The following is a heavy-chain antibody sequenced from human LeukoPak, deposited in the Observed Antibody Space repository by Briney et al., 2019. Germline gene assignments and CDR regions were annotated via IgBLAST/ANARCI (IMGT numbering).Heavy chain of an antibody. V-gene: IGHV1-2*02. D-gene: IGHD6-13*01. CDR2: INPNTDDT. J-gene: IGHJ4*02. CDR3: VRDVFLAAAGREGDDY. CDR1: GYTFTGYF. Sequence: ASVKVSCKASGYTFTGYFIHWVRQAPGQGLEWMGWINPNTDDTNYAQNFQDRVTLTRDTSISTAYMELSRLRSDDTAVYYCVRDVFLAAAGREGDDYWGQGTLVTVSS.